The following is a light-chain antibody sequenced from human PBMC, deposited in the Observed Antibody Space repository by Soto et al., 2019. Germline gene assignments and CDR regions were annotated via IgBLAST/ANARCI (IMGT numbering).Light chain of an antibody. CDR1: SSDVGDYNY. CDR3: CSYAGSYTWV. V-gene: IGLV2-11*01. CDR2: DVS. Sequence: QSVLTQPRSVSGSPGQSVTISCTGTSSDVGDYNYVSWYEQRPGKAPKVMIYDVSRRPSGVPDRFSGSKSGNTASLTISGLQAEYEADYYCCSYAGSYTWVFGGGTKLTVL. J-gene: IGLJ3*02.